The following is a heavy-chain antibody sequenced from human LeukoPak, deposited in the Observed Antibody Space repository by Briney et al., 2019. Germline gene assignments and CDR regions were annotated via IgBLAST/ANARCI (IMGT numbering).Heavy chain of an antibody. J-gene: IGHJ4*02. CDR1: GFTFSNYA. D-gene: IGHD4-11*01. Sequence: DPGGSLRLSCAASGFTFSNYAMNWVRQTPGKRLEWVSAISGSGGITYYADSVKGRFTISRDNAKNSLYLQMNSLRAEDTAVYYCARAQVSGNSNFGYWGQGTLVTVSS. CDR3: ARAQVSGNSNFGY. CDR2: ISGSGGIT. V-gene: IGHV3-23*01.